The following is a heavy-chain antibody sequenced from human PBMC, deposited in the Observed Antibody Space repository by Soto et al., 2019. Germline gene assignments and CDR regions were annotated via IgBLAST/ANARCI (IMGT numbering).Heavy chain of an antibody. CDR2: IYYSGST. Sequence: PSETLSLTCTVSGGSISSYYWSWIRQPPGKGLEWIGYIYYSGSTNYNPSLKSRVTISVDTSKNQFSLKLSSVTAADTAVYYCARVGRGDTAMVRYYYYGMDVWGQGTTVTVSS. D-gene: IGHD5-18*01. CDR3: ARVGRGDTAMVRYYYYGMDV. V-gene: IGHV4-59*01. CDR1: GGSISSYY. J-gene: IGHJ6*02.